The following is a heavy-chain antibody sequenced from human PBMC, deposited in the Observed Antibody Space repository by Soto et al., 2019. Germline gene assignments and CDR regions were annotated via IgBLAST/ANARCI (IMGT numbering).Heavy chain of an antibody. V-gene: IGHV1-2*02. CDR3: AREPATAKPEGVDF. CDR1: GYTFSDYY. D-gene: IGHD1-1*01. Sequence: ASVKVSCKASGYTFSDYYIHWVRQAPGQGLEWRGWINPNRGGTKYAPKFQGGVTMTRDTSITTAYMELSRLRSGDTAVYYCAREPATAKPEGVDFWGQGTLVTVSS. CDR2: INPNRGGT. J-gene: IGHJ4*02.